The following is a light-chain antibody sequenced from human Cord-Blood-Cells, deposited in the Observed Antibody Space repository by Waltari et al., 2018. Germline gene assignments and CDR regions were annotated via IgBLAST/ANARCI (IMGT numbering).Light chain of an antibody. V-gene: IGKV1-33*01. CDR2: DAS. CDR3: QQYDNQLT. J-gene: IGKJ4*01. Sequence: DIQMTQSPSSLSASVGDRVTITCQASQDISNYLNWYQQKPGKAPKLLIYDASNLETGVPSRFSGSVSGTDFTFTISSLQPEDIATYYCQQYDNQLTFGGGTKVEIK. CDR1: QDISNY.